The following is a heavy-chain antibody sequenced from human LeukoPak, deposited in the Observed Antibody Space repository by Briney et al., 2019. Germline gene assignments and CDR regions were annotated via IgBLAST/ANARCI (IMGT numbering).Heavy chain of an antibody. CDR2: IQQDGSEK. J-gene: IGHJ4*02. V-gene: IGHV3-7*01. D-gene: IGHD3-22*01. Sequence: GGSLRLSCVVSGFTFSNYWMTWVRQAPGKGLEWVANIQQDGSEKYYVDSVKDRFTISRDNAKNSLYLQMTSLRAEDTAVYYCARHQPDDYSGCHWGQGTLVTVSS. CDR1: GFTFSNYW. CDR3: ARHQPDDYSGCH.